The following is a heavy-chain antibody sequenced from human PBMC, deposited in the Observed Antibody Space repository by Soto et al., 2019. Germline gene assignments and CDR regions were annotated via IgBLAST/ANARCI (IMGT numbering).Heavy chain of an antibody. CDR1: GGSISTYY. D-gene: IGHD3-10*01. J-gene: IGHJ5*02. CDR3: ARGGGSYGSGSLLP. Sequence: QVQLQESGPGLVKPSETLSLTCTVSGGSISTYYWSWVRQPPGKGLEWIGYINYSGSTNYNPSLKRRVAVSVDTSKNQFSLKLRSATAADTAVYYCARGGGSYGSGSLLPWGQGTLVTVSS. V-gene: IGHV4-59*01. CDR2: INYSGST.